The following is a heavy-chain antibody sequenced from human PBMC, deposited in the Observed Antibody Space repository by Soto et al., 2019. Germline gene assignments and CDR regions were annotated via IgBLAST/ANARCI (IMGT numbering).Heavy chain of an antibody. Sequence: EVQLLESGGGLAQPGGSLRLSCAASGFTFNYYAMSWVRQAPGKGLEWVSGVSGRGDITYSADSVKGRFSISRDNSENSLFLQMNSLRVEDTALYYCVRDLGTSGWFYWGQGTLVIVSS. CDR2: VSGRGDIT. CDR1: GFTFNYYA. D-gene: IGHD6-19*01. CDR3: VRDLGTSGWFY. V-gene: IGHV3-23*01. J-gene: IGHJ4*02.